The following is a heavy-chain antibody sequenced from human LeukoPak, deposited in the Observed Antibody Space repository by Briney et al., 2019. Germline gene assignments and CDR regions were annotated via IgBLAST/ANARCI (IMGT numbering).Heavy chain of an antibody. CDR3: ARDPLGGSGWPSGY. J-gene: IGHJ4*02. CDR2: ISAYNGNT. Sequence: ASVTVSFKGSGYTFTSYGISWVRQAPGQGREWMGWISAYNGNTNYAQKLQGRVTMTTDTSTSTAYMELRSLRSDDTAVYYCARDPLGGSGWPSGYWGQGTLVTVSS. CDR1: GYTFTSYG. D-gene: IGHD6-19*01. V-gene: IGHV1-18*01.